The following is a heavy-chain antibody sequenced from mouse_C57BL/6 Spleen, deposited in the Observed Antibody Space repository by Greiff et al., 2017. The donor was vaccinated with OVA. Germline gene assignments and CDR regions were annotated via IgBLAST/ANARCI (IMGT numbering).Heavy chain of an antibody. J-gene: IGHJ3*01. CDR2: IYPRSGNT. Sequence: LEESGAELARPGASVKLSCKASGYTFTSYGISWVKQRTGQGLEWIGEIYPRSGNTSYNEKFKGKATLTADKSSSTAYMELRSLTSEDSAVYFCARGHYGNYAFGYWGQGTLVTVSA. CDR3: ARGHYGNYAFGY. CDR1: GYTFTSYG. D-gene: IGHD2-1*01. V-gene: IGHV1-81*01.